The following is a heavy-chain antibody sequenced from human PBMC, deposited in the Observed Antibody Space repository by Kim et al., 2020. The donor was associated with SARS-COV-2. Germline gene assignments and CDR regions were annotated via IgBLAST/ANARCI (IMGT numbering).Heavy chain of an antibody. CDR3: ARMNHISSGGSLLPDWFDP. D-gene: IGHD2-15*01. J-gene: IGHJ5*02. Sequence: SVKVSCKASGGTFSSYAISWVRQAPGQGLEWMGGIIPIFGTANYAQKFQGRVTITADESTSTAYMELSSLRSEDTAVYYCARMNHISSGGSLLPDWFDPWGQGTLVTVSS. V-gene: IGHV1-69*13. CDR2: IIPIFGTA. CDR1: GGTFSSYA.